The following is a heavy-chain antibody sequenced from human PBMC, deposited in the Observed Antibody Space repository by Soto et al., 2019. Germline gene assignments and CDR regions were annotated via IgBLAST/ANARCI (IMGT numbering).Heavy chain of an antibody. J-gene: IGHJ6*02. CDR2: IDPSHSNA. CDR1: VYSFSDYW. Sequence: GESLKISCKGSVYSFSDYWIRWANQMPGKGLEWMGRIDPSHSNAIYSPALQGHVTISADKSISTTYLQWSSLKASDTAIYYCARRIEAPTGYDCYALDVLGQGSTVIVSS. V-gene: IGHV5-10-1*01. D-gene: IGHD5-12*01. CDR3: ARRIEAPTGYDCYALDV.